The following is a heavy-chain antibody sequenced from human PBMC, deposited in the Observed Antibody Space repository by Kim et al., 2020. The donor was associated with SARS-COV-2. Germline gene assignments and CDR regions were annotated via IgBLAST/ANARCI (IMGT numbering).Heavy chain of an antibody. CDR3: AKDSSTYDSSPTRY. CDR1: GFTFSSYG. V-gene: IGHV3-30*18. Sequence: GSLRLSCAASGFTFSSYGMHWVRQAPGKGLEWVAVISYDGSNKYYADSVKGRFTISRDNSKNTLYLQMNSLRAEDTAVYYCAKDSSTYDSSPTRYWGQGTLVTVSS. CDR2: ISYDGSNK. D-gene: IGHD3-22*01. J-gene: IGHJ4*02.